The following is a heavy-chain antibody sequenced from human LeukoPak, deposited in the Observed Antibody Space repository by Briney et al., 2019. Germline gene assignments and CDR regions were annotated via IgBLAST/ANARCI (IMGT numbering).Heavy chain of an antibody. J-gene: IGHJ4*02. CDR2: ISDSGGST. V-gene: IGHV3-23*01. CDR1: GFXFSSYA. Sequence: GGSLRLSCEASGFXFSSYAMSWVRQAPGKGLEWVSAISDSGGSTYYADSVKGRFTISRDNSRNTLHLQMNSLRAEDTAVYFCAKAQLERRSATGVDYWGQGTLVTVSS. CDR3: AKAQLERRSATGVDY. D-gene: IGHD1-1*01.